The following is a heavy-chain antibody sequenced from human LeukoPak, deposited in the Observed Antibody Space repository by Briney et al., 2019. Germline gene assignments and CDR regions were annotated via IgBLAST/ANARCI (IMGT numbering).Heavy chain of an antibody. CDR3: AKDHLGYCSSTSCSGGSDY. Sequence: GGSLRLSCAASGFTFSSYGMHWVRQAPGKGLEGVAFIRYDGSNKYYADSVKGRFTISRDNSKNTLYLQMNSLRAEDTAVYYCAKDHLGYCSSTSCSGGSDYWDQGTLVTVSS. CDR1: GFTFSSYG. CDR2: IRYDGSNK. D-gene: IGHD2-2*01. J-gene: IGHJ4*02. V-gene: IGHV3-30*02.